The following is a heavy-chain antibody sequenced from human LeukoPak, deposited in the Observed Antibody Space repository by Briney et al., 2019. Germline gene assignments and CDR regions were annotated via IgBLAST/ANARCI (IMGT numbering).Heavy chain of an antibody. CDR3: ARDFDPAAAGYYFHS. Sequence: GGSLRLSCAASGFTFSTYGMHWVRQAPGKGLEWVAVISYNGNDKYYADFVKGRFTISRDNSKNALYLQMNSLIPDDAAVFYCARDFDPAAAGYYFHSWGQGTLVTVSS. D-gene: IGHD6-13*01. CDR1: GFTFSTYG. J-gene: IGHJ4*02. CDR2: ISYNGNDK. V-gene: IGHV3-30*03.